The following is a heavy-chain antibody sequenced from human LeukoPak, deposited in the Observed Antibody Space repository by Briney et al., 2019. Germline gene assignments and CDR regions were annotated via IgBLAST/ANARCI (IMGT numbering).Heavy chain of an antibody. V-gene: IGHV1-69*13. CDR3: ARSANLYDFWSGHHDY. D-gene: IGHD3-3*01. J-gene: IGHJ4*02. Sequence: SVKVSCNATGGTFSSYAISWVRQAPGQGLEWMGGIIPIFGTANYAQKFQGRVTITADESTSTAYMELSSLRSEDTAVCYCARSANLYDFWSGHHDYWGQGTLVTVSS. CDR1: GGTFSSYA. CDR2: IIPIFGTA.